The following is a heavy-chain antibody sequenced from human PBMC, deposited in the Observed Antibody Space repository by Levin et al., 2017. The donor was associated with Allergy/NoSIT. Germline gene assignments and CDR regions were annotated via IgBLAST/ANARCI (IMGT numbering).Heavy chain of an antibody. CDR1: GFNFNAHW. J-gene: IGHJ4*02. Sequence: GESLKISCAASGFNFNAHWMTWVRQAPGKGLEWVANINIDGSDKYHVDSVKDRFTISRDNAQTSLFLQMNSLRVEDTAVYYCARGGRDSSWYWRHWGQGTLVLVSP. CDR3: ARGGRDSSWYWRH. D-gene: IGHD6-13*01. CDR2: INIDGSDK. V-gene: IGHV3-7*03.